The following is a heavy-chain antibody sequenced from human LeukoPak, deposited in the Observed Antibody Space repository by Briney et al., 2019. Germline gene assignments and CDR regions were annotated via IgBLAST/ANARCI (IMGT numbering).Heavy chain of an antibody. CDR2: IYWDDDK. V-gene: IGHV2-5*02. CDR3: AHRLLRSHLTTVTDWFDP. Sequence: ESGPTLVNPTQTLTLTCTFSGFSLSTSGVGVGWIRQPPGKALEWLALIYWDDDKRYSPSLKSRLTITKDTSKNQVVLTMTNMDPVDTATYYCAHRLLRSHLTTVTDWFDPWGQGTLVTVSS. J-gene: IGHJ5*02. CDR1: GFSLSTSGVG. D-gene: IGHD4-17*01.